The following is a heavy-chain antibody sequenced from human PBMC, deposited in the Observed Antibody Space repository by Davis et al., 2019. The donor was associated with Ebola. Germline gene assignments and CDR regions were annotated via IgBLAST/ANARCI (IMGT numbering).Heavy chain of an antibody. Sequence: AASVKVSCKASGYTFTSYGISWVRQAPGQGLEWMGWISAYNGNTNYAQKLQGRVTMTTDTSTSTAYMELSSLRSDDTAVYYCTIGGTTGGFDYWGQGTLVTVSS. CDR2: ISAYNGNT. D-gene: IGHD3-16*01. CDR3: TIGGTTGGFDY. CDR1: GYTFTSYG. V-gene: IGHV1-18*04. J-gene: IGHJ4*02.